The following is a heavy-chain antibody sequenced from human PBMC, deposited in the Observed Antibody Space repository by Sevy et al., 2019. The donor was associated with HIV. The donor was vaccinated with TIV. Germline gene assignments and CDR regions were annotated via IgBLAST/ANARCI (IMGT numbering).Heavy chain of an antibody. CDR2: IIGSSGNT. CDR3: AKCRGDRNRFYNGLDA. D-gene: IGHD3-10*01. CDR1: GFTFSNYA. Sequence: GGCLRLSCAASGFTFSNYAMTWVRQAPGRGLEWVSAIIGSSGNTKYADAVKGRFTISRDNSKNTLYLQMDSLRAEDTTLYYCAKCRGDRNRFYNGLDAWGQGTRVTVSS. V-gene: IGHV3-23*01. J-gene: IGHJ6*02.